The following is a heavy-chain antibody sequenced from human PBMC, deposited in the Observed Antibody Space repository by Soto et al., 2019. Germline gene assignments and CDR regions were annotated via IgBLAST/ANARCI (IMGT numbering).Heavy chain of an antibody. Sequence: EVQLLESGGGLVQPGGSLRLSCAASGFPFNNYPLSWVRQAPGKGLEWVATIRNSGGSTAYADSVKGRFSISRDQAKNTLHLQMNSMRVDDTAVYYCARCDFGDPYWYFDFWGRGTLVTVSS. D-gene: IGHD4-17*01. J-gene: IGHJ2*01. CDR1: GFPFNNYP. V-gene: IGHV3-23*01. CDR3: ARCDFGDPYWYFDF. CDR2: IRNSGGST.